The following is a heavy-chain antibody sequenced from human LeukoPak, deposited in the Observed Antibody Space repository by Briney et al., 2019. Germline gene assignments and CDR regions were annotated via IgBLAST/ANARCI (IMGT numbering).Heavy chain of an antibody. V-gene: IGHV3-30*02. D-gene: IGHD4-11*01. CDR2: IRSDGSSI. CDR3: AKDRDEYGNDC. CDR1: GFIFSDFG. Sequence: GGSLRLSCAPSGFIFSDFGTHWIRQAPGKGLEWVTLIRSDGSSIYYADSVKGRFTIYRDNSRNTLYLQMNSLRVEDTAVYYCAKDRDEYGNDCWGQGILVTVST. J-gene: IGHJ4*02.